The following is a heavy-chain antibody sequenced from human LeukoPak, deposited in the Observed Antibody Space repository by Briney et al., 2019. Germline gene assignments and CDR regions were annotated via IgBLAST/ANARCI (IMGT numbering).Heavy chain of an antibody. V-gene: IGHV4-34*01. Sequence: SETLSLTCAVYGASFNTYYWTWIRQYPDKGLEWIGEVKHDGDTNVNPSLRSRVVMSVDASKNQFSLKMTTVTAADTAVYYCARHYYDRSDSYSFDYWGQGTLVTVSS. CDR1: GASFNTYY. J-gene: IGHJ4*02. D-gene: IGHD3-22*01. CDR2: VKHDGDT. CDR3: ARHYYDRSDSYSFDY.